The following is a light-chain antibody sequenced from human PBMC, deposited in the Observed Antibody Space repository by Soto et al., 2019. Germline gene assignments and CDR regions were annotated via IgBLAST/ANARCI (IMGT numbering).Light chain of an antibody. V-gene: IGKV1-39*01. Sequence: DIQMTQSPSSLSASVGDRVTITCRASQSITTYLNWYQQKPGKAPKLLIYDASSLQSGVPSTFSGSGSGTDFTLTISSLQPEDFATYYCQQSYDTPLTFGGGTKVEIK. J-gene: IGKJ4*01. CDR3: QQSYDTPLT. CDR2: DAS. CDR1: QSITTY.